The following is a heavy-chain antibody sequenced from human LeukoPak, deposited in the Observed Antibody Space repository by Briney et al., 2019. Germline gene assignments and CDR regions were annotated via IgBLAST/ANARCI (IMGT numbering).Heavy chain of an antibody. CDR2: INPNSGGT. D-gene: IGHD6-13*01. CDR3: ARGAQHSVDY. Sequence: ASVKVSCKASGYTFIGYYMHWVRQAPGQGLEWMGWINPNSGGTNNAQKFQGRVTMTRDTSISTAYMELRGLRSDDTAVYYCARGAQHSVDYWGQGTLVTVSS. CDR1: GYTFIGYY. J-gene: IGHJ4*02. V-gene: IGHV1-2*02.